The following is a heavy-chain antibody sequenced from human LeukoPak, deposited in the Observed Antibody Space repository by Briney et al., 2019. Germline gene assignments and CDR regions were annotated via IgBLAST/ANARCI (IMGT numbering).Heavy chain of an antibody. D-gene: IGHD1-26*01. Sequence: SETLSLTCTVSGGSISSYYWSWIRQPPGKGLEWIGYIFHSGGTNYTPSLKSRVTISVDTSKNQFSLKLSSVTAADSAVYYCAREVGSSGSYGYFDYWGQGTLVTVSS. V-gene: IGHV4-59*12. J-gene: IGHJ4*02. CDR3: AREVGSSGSYGYFDY. CDR1: GGSISSYY. CDR2: IFHSGGT.